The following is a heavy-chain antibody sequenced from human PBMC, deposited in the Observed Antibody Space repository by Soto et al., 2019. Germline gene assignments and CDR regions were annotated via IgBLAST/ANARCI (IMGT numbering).Heavy chain of an antibody. CDR2: INPAGGRA. CDR3: ARGGYSSGLFDV. Sequence: QVQLLRSGAEVKKPGASVKVSCKASGYTFTSYYIHWVRQAPGQGLEWMGIINPAGGRATYTQKFQGRVTMTRDTSTYTVYMDLSSLRSEDTAVYYCARGGYSSGLFDVWGQGTMVTVSS. V-gene: IGHV1-46*01. CDR1: GYTFTSYY. J-gene: IGHJ3*01. D-gene: IGHD6-19*01.